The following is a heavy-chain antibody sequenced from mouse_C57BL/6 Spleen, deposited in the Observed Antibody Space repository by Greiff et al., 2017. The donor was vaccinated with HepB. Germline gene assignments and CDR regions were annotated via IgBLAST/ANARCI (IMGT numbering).Heavy chain of an antibody. V-gene: IGHV1-66*01. CDR2: IYPGSGNT. CDR1: GYSFTSYY. CDR3: ARDGYYRYYFDY. Sequence: LVESGPELVKPGASVKISCKASGYSFTSYYIHWVKQRPGQGLEWIGWIYPGSGNTKYNEKFKGKATLTADTSSSTAYMQLSSLTSEDSAVYYCARDGYYRYYFDYWGQGTTLTVSS. J-gene: IGHJ2*01. D-gene: IGHD2-3*01.